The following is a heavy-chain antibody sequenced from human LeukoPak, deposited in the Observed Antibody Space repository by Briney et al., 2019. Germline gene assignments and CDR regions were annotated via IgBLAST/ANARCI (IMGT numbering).Heavy chain of an antibody. D-gene: IGHD6-19*01. CDR2: INWNGGST. CDR3: ARSLRGWYLTSADY. CDR1: GLTFSSYW. Sequence: GAGGSLRLSCAASGLTFSSYWMSWVRQAPGKGLGWVSGINWNGGSTGYADSVKGRFTISRDNAKNSLYLQMNSLRAEDTALYYCARSLRGWYLTSADYWGQGTLATVSS. V-gene: IGHV3-20*04. J-gene: IGHJ4*02.